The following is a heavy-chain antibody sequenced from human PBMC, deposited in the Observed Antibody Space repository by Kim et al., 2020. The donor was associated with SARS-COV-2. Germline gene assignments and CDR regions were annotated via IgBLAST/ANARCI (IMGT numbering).Heavy chain of an antibody. D-gene: IGHD4-17*01. J-gene: IGHJ5*02. V-gene: IGHV3-30*01. Sequence: SVKGRFTISRDNSKNTLYLQMNSLRAEDTAVYYCARDRGDYHVPLPFDPWGQGTLVTVSS. CDR3: ARDRGDYHVPLPFDP.